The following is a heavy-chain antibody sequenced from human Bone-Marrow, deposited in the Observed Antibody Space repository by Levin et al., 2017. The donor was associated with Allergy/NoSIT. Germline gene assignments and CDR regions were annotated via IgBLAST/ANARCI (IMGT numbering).Heavy chain of an antibody. CDR1: GFTVSRNY. V-gene: IGHV3-53*01. CDR2: IYSDGST. CDR3: ASNADFGY. Sequence: GGSLRLSCAASGFTVSRNYVNWVRQAPGKGLEWVSLIYSDGSTHYADSVRGRFTISRDNSKNTLFLQMTSLRVDDTAVYYCASNADFGYWGQGTLVTVSS. J-gene: IGHJ4*02.